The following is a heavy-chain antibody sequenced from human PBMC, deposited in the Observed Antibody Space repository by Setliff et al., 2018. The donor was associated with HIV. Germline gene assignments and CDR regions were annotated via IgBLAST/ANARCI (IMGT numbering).Heavy chain of an antibody. J-gene: IGHJ4*02. CDR2: IYHSGIT. Sequence: SETLSLTCTVSGGSISSGDYSWNWMRQTPGKGLEWIGYIYHSGITSYNPSLKSRFIMLIDTSQNQFSLKVNSVTAADTAVYYCARDPNGWYYFDYWGQGTLVTVSS. CDR3: ARDPNGWYYFDY. CDR1: GGSISSGDYS. V-gene: IGHV4-30-4*08. D-gene: IGHD2-8*01.